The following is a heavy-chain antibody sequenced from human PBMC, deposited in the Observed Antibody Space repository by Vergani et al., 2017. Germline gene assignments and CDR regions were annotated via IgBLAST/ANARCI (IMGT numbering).Heavy chain of an antibody. V-gene: IGHV3-49*04. Sequence: EVQLVESGGGLVQPGRSLRLSCTASGFTSGDYAMSWVRQAPGKGLEWVGFIRSKAYGGTTEYAASVKGRFTISRDDSKSIAYLQMNSLKTEDTAVYYCTREVGADDYWGQGTLVTVSS. CDR3: TREVGADDY. CDR1: GFTSGDYA. D-gene: IGHD1-26*01. J-gene: IGHJ4*02. CDR2: IRSKAYGGTT.